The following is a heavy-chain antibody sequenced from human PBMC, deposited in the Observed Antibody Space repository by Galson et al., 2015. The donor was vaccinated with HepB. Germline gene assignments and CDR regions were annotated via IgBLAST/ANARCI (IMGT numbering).Heavy chain of an antibody. Sequence: SLRLSCAASGFTVSSNYMSWVRQAPGKGLEWVSVIYSGGSTYYAASVKGRFTISRHNSKNTLYLQMNSLRAEDTAVYYCARSRSSWYWYFVYWGQGTLVTVSS. V-gene: IGHV3-53*04. D-gene: IGHD6-13*01. J-gene: IGHJ4*02. CDR1: GFTVSSNY. CDR2: IYSGGST. CDR3: ARSRSSWYWYFVY.